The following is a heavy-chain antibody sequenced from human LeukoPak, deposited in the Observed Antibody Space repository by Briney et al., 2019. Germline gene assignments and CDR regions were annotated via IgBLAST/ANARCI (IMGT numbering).Heavy chain of an antibody. Sequence: PGGSLRLSCAASGFSFSTYAMSWVRQSAGKGLEWVSGVSASGGNIYYADSVRGRFTISRDNSKNTLYLLMSSLTAEDTAVYYCAKDPQQSNNAYYYFDSWGQGTRVTVSS. CDR3: AKDPQQSNNAYYYFDS. CDR2: VSASGGNI. D-gene: IGHD6-13*01. J-gene: IGHJ4*02. V-gene: IGHV3-23*01. CDR1: GFSFSTYA.